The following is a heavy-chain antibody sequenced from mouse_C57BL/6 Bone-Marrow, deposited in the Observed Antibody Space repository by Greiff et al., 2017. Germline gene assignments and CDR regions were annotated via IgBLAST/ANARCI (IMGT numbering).Heavy chain of an antibody. D-gene: IGHD2-4*01. CDR2: INPSNGGT. CDR3: ARGGVYDYED. CDR1: GYTFTDYY. J-gene: IGHJ2*01. V-gene: IGHV1-19*01. Sequence: VQLKQSGPVLVKPGASVKMSCKASGYTFTDYYMNWVKQSHGKSLEWIGVINPSNGGTSYNQKFKGKATLTVDKSSSTAYMELTSLTSEDSAVYDCARGGVYDYEDWGQGTTLTVSS.